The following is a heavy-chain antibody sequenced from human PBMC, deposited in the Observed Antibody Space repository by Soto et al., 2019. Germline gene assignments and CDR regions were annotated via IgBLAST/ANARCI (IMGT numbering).Heavy chain of an antibody. V-gene: IGHV1-46*02. CDR3: ARGGHIAVVTASFDN. Sequence: QVQLVQSGAEVRKPGASVKVSCKPSGYTFNTYYLHWLRQAPGQALEWMGVIHPSGGGTTYAQKFLGRVTETRDTSTTTVCMELSSLRSDDTAVYYCARGGHIAVVTASFDNWGQGTLVTVSS. J-gene: IGHJ4*02. D-gene: IGHD2-21*02. CDR1: GYTFNTYY. CDR2: IHPSGGGT.